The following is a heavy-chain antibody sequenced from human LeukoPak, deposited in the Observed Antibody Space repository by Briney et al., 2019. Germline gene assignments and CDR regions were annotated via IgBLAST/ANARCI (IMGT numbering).Heavy chain of an antibody. J-gene: IGHJ5*01. CDR2: ISSGSSAK. CDR1: GFSFSSYS. Sequence: GGSLRLSCVTSGFSFSSYSMNWVRKAPGKGLDWISFISSGSSAKQYADSVKGRFTVARDSAKRSLYQEMNSLRVEDTAVYFCARGGRWADDGWDDKDNWFDSWGQGARVTVSS. CDR3: ARGGRWADDGWDDKDNWFDS. V-gene: IGHV3-48*04. D-gene: IGHD1-1*01.